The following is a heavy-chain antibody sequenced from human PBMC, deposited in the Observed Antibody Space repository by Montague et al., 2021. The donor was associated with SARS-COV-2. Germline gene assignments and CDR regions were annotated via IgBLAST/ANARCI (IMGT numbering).Heavy chain of an antibody. CDR2: IFHSGRT. CDR1: GGSIDSFY. CDR3: ARGGYYDNTGYYSDYYYNMDV. D-gene: IGHD3-22*01. Sequence: SETLSLTCTVSGGSIDSFYWGWIRRPPGKGLEWIGCIFHSGRTYYNLSLKSRVSMSVDTSKNQVSLRLSSLTAADTAVYYCARGGYYDNTGYYSDYYYNMDVWGQGTTVTVSS. V-gene: IGHV4-59*01. J-gene: IGHJ6*02.